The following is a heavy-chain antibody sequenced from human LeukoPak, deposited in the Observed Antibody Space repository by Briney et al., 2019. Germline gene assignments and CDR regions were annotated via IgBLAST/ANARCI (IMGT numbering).Heavy chain of an antibody. D-gene: IGHD4-17*01. CDR1: GRSISSYY. CDR2: IYSRVT. CDR3: ARGSRTTGEVKFDP. J-gene: IGHJ5*02. Sequence: AETLSLTCTVSGRSISSYYMGWIRQPAGGRLGWLGRIYSRVTTYNPSLKSRVTMSADTQRNHVSLTLTAVTAADTAVYYCARGSRTTGEVKFDPWGQGTLVTVSS. V-gene: IGHV4-4*07.